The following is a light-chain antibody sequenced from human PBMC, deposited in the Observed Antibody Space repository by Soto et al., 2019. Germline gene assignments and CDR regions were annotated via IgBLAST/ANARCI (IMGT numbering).Light chain of an antibody. J-gene: IGKJ1*01. CDR3: QQYTQSLWT. Sequence: IVMTQAPSNLAVSPFWRATRSFRASQSISSNLAWYQQKPGQAPRLLIYDVSSRATTIPDRFSGSGSGTDFTLTINRLEPEDFAVYYCQQYTQSLWTFGPGTKVDIK. V-gene: IGKV3-20*01. CDR1: QSISSN. CDR2: DVS.